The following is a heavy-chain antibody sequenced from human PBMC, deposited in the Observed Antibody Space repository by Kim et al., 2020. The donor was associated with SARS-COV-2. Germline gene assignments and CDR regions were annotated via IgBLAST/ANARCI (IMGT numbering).Heavy chain of an antibody. D-gene: IGHD5-18*01. CDR2: SYK. CDR3: ATEIQDFDY. V-gene: IGHV3-30*01. Sequence: SYKYYADSVKGRFTISRDNSKNTLYVQMNSLRAEDTAVYYCATEIQDFDYWGQGTLVTVSS. J-gene: IGHJ4*02.